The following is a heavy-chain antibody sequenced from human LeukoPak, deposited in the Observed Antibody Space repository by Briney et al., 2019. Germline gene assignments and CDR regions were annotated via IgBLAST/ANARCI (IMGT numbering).Heavy chain of an antibody. CDR1: GFTFSNYN. V-gene: IGHV3-21*01. Sequence: PGGSLRLSCAASGFTFSNYNMNWIRQAPGKGLEWVSSISSSSSYIYYADLVKGRFTISRDNAKSSVYLQMSSLRAEDTAVYYCARPGGLAAAGASSDFEYWGQGTLVTVSS. J-gene: IGHJ4*02. CDR2: ISSSSSYI. D-gene: IGHD6-13*01. CDR3: ARPGGLAAAGASSDFEY.